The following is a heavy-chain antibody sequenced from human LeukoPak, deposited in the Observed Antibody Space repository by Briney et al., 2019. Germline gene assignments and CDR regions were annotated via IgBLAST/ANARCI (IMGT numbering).Heavy chain of an antibody. Sequence: GGSLRLSCAASGFTFSNYWMHWVRQAPGKGLVWVSRIKSDGSSTIYADSVKGRFTISRDNSKNTLYLQMNSLRAEDTAVYYCAKDWRAYCGDDCYSYFDYWGQRTLVIVSS. CDR2: IKSDGSST. D-gene: IGHD2-21*02. CDR1: GFTFSNYW. V-gene: IGHV3-74*01. J-gene: IGHJ4*02. CDR3: AKDWRAYCGDDCYSYFDY.